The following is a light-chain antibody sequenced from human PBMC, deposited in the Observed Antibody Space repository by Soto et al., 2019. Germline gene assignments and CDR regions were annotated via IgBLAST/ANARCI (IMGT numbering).Light chain of an antibody. CDR2: GAS. J-gene: IGKJ1*01. Sequence: EIVLTQYPGTLSLSPGERATLCCRAIHSFSNNYLAWYQQKPGQAPRLLIYGASNRATGIPDRFSGSGSGTDFTLTISRLEPEDFAVYYCQQYGSSPWTFGQGTKV. CDR3: QQYGSSPWT. CDR1: HSFSNNY. V-gene: IGKV3-20*01.